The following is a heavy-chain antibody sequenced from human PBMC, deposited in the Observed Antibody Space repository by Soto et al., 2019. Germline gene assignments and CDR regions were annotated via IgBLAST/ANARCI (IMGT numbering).Heavy chain of an antibody. CDR3: ARAAAGYYYYYGMDV. V-gene: IGHV1-8*01. CDR2: MNPNSGNT. J-gene: IGHJ6*02. CDR1: GYTFTSYD. D-gene: IGHD6-13*01. Sequence: ASVKVSCKASGYTFTSYDINWVRQATGQGLEWMGWMNPNSGNTGYAQKFQGRVTMTRNTSISTAYMELSSLRSEDTAVYYCARAAAGYYYYYGMDVWGRGTTVTVSS.